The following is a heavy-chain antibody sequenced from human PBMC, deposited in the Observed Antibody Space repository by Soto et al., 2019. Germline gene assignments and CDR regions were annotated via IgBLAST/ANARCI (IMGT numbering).Heavy chain of an antibody. J-gene: IGHJ6*02. D-gene: IGHD3-3*01. CDR1: GGTFSSYA. CDR3: ARGRRAYDFWSGFREYYYYYGMDV. V-gene: IGHV1-69*06. CDR2: IIPIFGTA. Sequence: SVKVSCKASGGTFSSYAISWVRQARGQGLEWMGGIIPIFGTANYAQKFQGRVTITADKSTSTAYMELSSLRSEDTAVYYCARGRRAYDFWSGFREYYYYYGMDVWGQGTTVTVSS.